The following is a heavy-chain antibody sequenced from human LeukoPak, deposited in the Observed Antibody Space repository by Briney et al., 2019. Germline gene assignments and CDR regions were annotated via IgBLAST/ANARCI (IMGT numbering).Heavy chain of an antibody. Sequence: SETLSLTCAVYGGSLTTYSWNWVRQPLGEGREWDGEINHSGNTNYNTSLRRGVTISMDTSKNQCSLRLNSGTAAERAVYYCGGSPPPGATAYGAVDYWGQGTLVTVSS. J-gene: IGHJ4*02. V-gene: IGHV4-34*01. D-gene: IGHD3-16*01. CDR3: GGSPPPGATAYGAVDY. CDR1: GGSLTTYS. CDR2: INHSGNT.